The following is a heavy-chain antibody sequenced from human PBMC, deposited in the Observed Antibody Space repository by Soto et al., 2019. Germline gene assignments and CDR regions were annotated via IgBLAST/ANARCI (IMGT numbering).Heavy chain of an antibody. CDR3: AGGRLFLEWLTFNYLDS. CDR1: GYTFTSYG. V-gene: IGHV1-18*01. J-gene: IGHJ4*02. Sequence: QVQLVQSGAEVKKHWASVKVSCKASGYTFTSYGISWVRQAPGQGLEWMGWISAYNGNTNYAQKLQGRVTMTTDTSTSTAYMERRSLISDDTAVYYCAGGRLFLEWLTFNYLDSWREGTLVTVSS. D-gene: IGHD3-3*01. CDR2: ISAYNGNT.